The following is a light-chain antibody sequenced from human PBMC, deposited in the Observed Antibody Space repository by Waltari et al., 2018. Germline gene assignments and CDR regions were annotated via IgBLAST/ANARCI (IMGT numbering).Light chain of an antibody. CDR3: QERSNWPSWT. CDR1: QSVSRY. CDR2: DTS. Sequence: EIVLTQSPATLSLSPGERATLSCRASQSVSRYLAWYQQKSGQSPRRLIYDTSDRATGIPARFSGSGSGTDFILTINSVEAEDLAVYYCQERSNWPSWTFGQGTKVEIK. V-gene: IGKV3-11*01. J-gene: IGKJ1*01.